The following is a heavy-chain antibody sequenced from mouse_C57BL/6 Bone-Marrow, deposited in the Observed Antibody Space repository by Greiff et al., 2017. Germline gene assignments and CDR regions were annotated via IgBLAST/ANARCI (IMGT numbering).Heavy chain of an antibody. D-gene: IGHD1-1*01. J-gene: IGHJ1*03. Sequence: EVQLVESGGGLVQPGGSLKLSCAASGFTFSDYGMAWVRQAPRKGPEWVAFISNLAYSIYYADTVTGRFTTSRENAKNTLSLDRSSLRSDDTAMYYCARTTVVATDWYFDVWGTGTTVTVSS. CDR2: ISNLAYSI. V-gene: IGHV5-15*01. CDR1: GFTFSDYG. CDR3: ARTTVVATDWYFDV.